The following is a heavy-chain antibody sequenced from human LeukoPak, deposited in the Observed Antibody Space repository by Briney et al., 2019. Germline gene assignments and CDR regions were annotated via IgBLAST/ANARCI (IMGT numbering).Heavy chain of an antibody. V-gene: IGHV4-4*09. J-gene: IGHJ6*03. CDR3: ARLSGYSYGYYYYYMDV. CDR2: IYTSGST. D-gene: IGHD5-18*01. CDR1: GGSISSYY. Sequence: PSETLSLTCTVSGGSISSYYWSWIRQPPGKGLEWIGYIYTSGSTNYNPSLKSRVTISVDTSKNQFSLKLSSVTAADTAVYYCARLSGYSYGYYYYYMDVWGKGTTVTVSS.